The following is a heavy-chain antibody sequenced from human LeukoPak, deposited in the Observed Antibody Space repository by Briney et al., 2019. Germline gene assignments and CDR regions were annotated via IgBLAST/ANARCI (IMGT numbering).Heavy chain of an antibody. V-gene: IGHV4-4*07. CDR2: IYTSGST. J-gene: IGHJ6*02. Sequence: SETLSLTCTVSGGSISSYYWSWIRQSAGKGLEWIGRIYTSGSTNYNPSLKSRVTISVDTSKNQFSLKLSSVTAADTAVYYCARGGGIAARLIGMDVWGQGTTVTVSS. CDR1: GGSISSYY. CDR3: ARGGGIAARLIGMDV. D-gene: IGHD6-6*01.